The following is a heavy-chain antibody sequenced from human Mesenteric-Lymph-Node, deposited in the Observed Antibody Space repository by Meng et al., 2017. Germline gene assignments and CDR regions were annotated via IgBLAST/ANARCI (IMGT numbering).Heavy chain of an antibody. CDR3: VKDSKGGDGSGSYFDY. D-gene: IGHD3-10*01. V-gene: IGHV3-21*04. CDR1: GFTFSSYS. Sequence: GESLKISCAASGFTFSSYSMNWVRQAPGKGLEWVSSISSSSSYIYYADSVKGRFTISRDNAKNSLYLQMNSLRAEDMALYYCVKDSKGGDGSGSYFDYWGQGTLVTVSS. CDR2: ISSSSSYI. J-gene: IGHJ4*02.